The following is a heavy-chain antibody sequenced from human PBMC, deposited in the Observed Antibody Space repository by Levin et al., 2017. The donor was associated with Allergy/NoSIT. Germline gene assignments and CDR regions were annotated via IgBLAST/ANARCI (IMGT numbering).Heavy chain of an antibody. CDR1: GFTFSSYE. CDR2: IRSTGSTI. V-gene: IGHV3-48*03. J-gene: IGHJ4*02. D-gene: IGHD3-3*01. Sequence: GGSLRLSCAASGFTFSSYEMHWVRRPPGKGLEWVAYIRSTGSTIYYADSVKGRFTISRDNAKNSLYLHMNSLRAEDTAVYYCARQLGNFWSGYNYFDYWGQGTLVTVSS. CDR3: ARQLGNFWSGYNYFDY.